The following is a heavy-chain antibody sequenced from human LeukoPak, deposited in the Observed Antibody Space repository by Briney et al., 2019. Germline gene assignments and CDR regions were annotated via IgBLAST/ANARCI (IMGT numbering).Heavy chain of an antibody. J-gene: IGHJ4*02. D-gene: IGHD3-10*01. Sequence: ASVKVSCKASGYTFTSYGISWVRQAPGQGLEWMGRISAYNGNTNYAQKLQGRVTMTTDTSTSTAYMELRRLRSDDTAVYYCARDPGWFGESPSYFDYWGQGTLVTVSS. V-gene: IGHV1-18*01. CDR2: ISAYNGNT. CDR1: GYTFTSYG. CDR3: ARDPGWFGESPSYFDY.